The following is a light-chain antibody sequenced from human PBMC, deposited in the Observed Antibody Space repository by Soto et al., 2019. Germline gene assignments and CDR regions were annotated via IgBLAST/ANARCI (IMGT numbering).Light chain of an antibody. CDR3: QQYKSYWT. Sequence: DIQMTQSPATLSASVGDSVTITCRASQSITNWLAWYQLKPGKAPKLLIHEASNLHSDVSSRFTGSGSGTDFTLTITSLQPEDFATYYCQQYKSYWTFGQGTKVDIK. CDR1: QSITNW. V-gene: IGKV1-5*03. CDR2: EAS. J-gene: IGKJ1*01.